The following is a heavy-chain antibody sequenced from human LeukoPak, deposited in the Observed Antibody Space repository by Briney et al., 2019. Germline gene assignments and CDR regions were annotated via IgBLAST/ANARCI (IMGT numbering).Heavy chain of an antibody. CDR2: MNPNSGNT. V-gene: IGHV1-8*01. D-gene: IGHD3-22*01. J-gene: IGHJ5*02. CDR1: GYTFTSYD. Sequence: ASVKVSCKASGYTFTSYDINWVRQATGQGLEWMGWMNPNSGNTGYAQKFQGRVTMTRNTSISTAYMELSSLRSEDTAVYYCARVYYDSSGYYRNNWFDPWGQGTLVTVSS. CDR3: ARVYYDSSGYYRNNWFDP.